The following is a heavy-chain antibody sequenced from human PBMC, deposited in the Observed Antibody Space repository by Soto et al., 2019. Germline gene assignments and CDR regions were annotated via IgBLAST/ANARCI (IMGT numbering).Heavy chain of an antibody. CDR3: ARVAGSGWSKYYFDH. V-gene: IGHV1-8*02. Sequence: AASVKVSCKASGYSFTGNSIHWVRQAPGQGLEWMGWMNPNSGNTGYAQKFQGRVTMTRNTSISTAYMELSSLRSEDTAVYYCARVAGSGWSKYYFDHWGQGTLVTVSS. D-gene: IGHD6-19*01. CDR1: GYSFTGNS. J-gene: IGHJ4*02. CDR2: MNPNSGNT.